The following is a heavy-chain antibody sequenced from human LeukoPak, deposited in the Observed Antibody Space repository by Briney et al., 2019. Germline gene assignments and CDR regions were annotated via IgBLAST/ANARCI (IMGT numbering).Heavy chain of an antibody. Sequence: GGSLRLSCAASGFTFSSYEMNWVRQAPGKGLEWVSYISSSGSTIYYADSVKGRFTISRDNAKNSLYLQMNSLRAEDTAVYYCARGAFFLAMAPYWYFDLWGRGTLVTVSS. CDR1: GFTFSSYE. CDR3: ARGAFFLAMAPYWYFDL. D-gene: IGHD5-18*01. V-gene: IGHV3-48*03. J-gene: IGHJ2*01. CDR2: ISSSGSTI.